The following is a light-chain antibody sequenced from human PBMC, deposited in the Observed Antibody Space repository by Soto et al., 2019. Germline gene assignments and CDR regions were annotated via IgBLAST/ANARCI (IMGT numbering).Light chain of an antibody. Sequence: DIQLTQSPSSLSASVGDRVTITCRASQAISSYLAWYQQKPGKVPELLIYATSTLQSGAPSRFSGSGSGTDFTLTISSLQPEDGANYYCHKYNHAPTFGGGTKVEIK. CDR2: ATS. V-gene: IGKV1-27*01. CDR1: QAISSY. CDR3: HKYNHAPT. J-gene: IGKJ4*01.